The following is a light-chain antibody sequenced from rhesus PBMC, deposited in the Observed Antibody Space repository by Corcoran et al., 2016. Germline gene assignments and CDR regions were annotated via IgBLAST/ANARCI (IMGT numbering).Light chain of an antibody. CDR1: QGISSW. CDR3: QQHNSYPPT. J-gene: IGKJ1*01. Sequence: DIQMTQSPSSLSASVGDRVTITCRASQGISSWLAWYQQKQGKSPKLLIYKASSLQSGVPSRFSGSGSGTDFTLTISSLQPEYFAIYYCQQHNSYPPTFDQGTKVEIK. CDR2: KAS. V-gene: IGKV1-21*01.